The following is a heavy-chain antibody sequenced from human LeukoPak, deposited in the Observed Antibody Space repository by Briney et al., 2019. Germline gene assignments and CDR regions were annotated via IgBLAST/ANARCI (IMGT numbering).Heavy chain of an antibody. CDR1: GGSFSGYY. D-gene: IGHD3-3*01. V-gene: IGHV4-34*01. Sequence: NPSETLSLTCAVYGGSFSGYYWSWIRQPPGKGLEWIGEINHSGSTNYNPSLKSRVTISVDTSKNQFSLKLSSVTAADTAVYYCARGPQRDYDFWSGYPYYFDYWGQGTLVTVSS. CDR2: INHSGST. CDR3: ARGPQRDYDFWSGYPYYFDY. J-gene: IGHJ4*02.